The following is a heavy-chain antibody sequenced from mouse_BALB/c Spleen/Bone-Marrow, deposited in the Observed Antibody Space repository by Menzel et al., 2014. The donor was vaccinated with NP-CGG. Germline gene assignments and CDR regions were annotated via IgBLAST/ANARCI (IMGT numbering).Heavy chain of an antibody. V-gene: IGHV14-3*02. CDR2: IDPANGNT. D-gene: IGHD2-1*01. Sequence: VQLQQSGAELVKPGASVKLSCTASGFNIKDTYMHWVKQRPEQGLEWIGRIDPANGNTKYDPKFQGKATITADTSSNTAYLQLSSLTPEDTAVYYCARNGNYGAWFAYWGQGTLVTVSA. J-gene: IGHJ3*01. CDR1: GFNIKDTY. CDR3: ARNGNYGAWFAY.